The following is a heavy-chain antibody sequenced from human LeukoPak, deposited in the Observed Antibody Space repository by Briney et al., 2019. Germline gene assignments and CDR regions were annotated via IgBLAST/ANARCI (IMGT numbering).Heavy chain of an antibody. Sequence: GGSLRLSCAASGFIFKKTWLAWVRQAPGKGLEWVANINDDGKEEKYVDSVWGRFTISRDNVRNSLFLQLNSLRVEDTAIYYCARDPEYSALNTWGRGTLVRVSS. CDR2: INDDGKEE. V-gene: IGHV3-7*01. CDR1: GFIFKKTW. J-gene: IGHJ4*02. D-gene: IGHD4-11*01. CDR3: ARDPEYSALNT.